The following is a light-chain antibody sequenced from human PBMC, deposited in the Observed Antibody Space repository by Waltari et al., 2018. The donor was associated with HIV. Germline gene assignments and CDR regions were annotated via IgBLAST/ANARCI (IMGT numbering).Light chain of an antibody. CDR3: SSYTSSTIVI. J-gene: IGLJ2*01. Sequence: QSALTQPASVSGSPGQSITISCIGSRNDIGTCKYVSWYQQHPGKAPKVLIYEVTNRHSGVSDRFSGSKSGNTASLVISGRQTDDEADYYCSSYTSSTIVIFGGGTKLPVL. CDR1: RNDIGTCKY. CDR2: EVT. V-gene: IGLV2-14*01.